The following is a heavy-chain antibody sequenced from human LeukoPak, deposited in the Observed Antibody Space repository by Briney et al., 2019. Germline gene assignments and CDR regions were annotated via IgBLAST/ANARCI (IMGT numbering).Heavy chain of an antibody. CDR1: GGSFSGYY. D-gene: IGHD6-19*01. J-gene: IGHJ4*02. Sequence: PSETLSLTCAVYGGSFSGYYWSWIRQPPGKGLEWIGEINHSGSTNYNPSLKSRVTISVDTSKNQFSLKLSSVTAADTAVYYCAIGIAVAGTYFDYWGQGTLVTVSS. V-gene: IGHV4-34*01. CDR3: AIGIAVAGTYFDY. CDR2: INHSGST.